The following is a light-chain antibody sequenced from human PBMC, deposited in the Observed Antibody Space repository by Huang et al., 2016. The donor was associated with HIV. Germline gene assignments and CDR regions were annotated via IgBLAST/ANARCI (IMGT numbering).Light chain of an antibody. CDR1: PGIGNF. J-gene: IGKJ2*01. CDR2: AAS. V-gene: IGKV1-27*01. CDR3: QRYNNAPYT. Sequence: DIQMTQSPSSLSTSVGDTVTITCRASPGIGNFLAWYQQKPGKVPKPLIYAASTLHSGVPSRFAGSGSGTDFTLTISSLQPEDVATYYCQRYNNAPYTFGQGTRLDIK.